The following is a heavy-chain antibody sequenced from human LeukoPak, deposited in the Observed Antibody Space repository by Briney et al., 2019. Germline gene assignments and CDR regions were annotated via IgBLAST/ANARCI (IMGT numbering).Heavy chain of an antibody. D-gene: IGHD3-10*01. CDR2: IYYTGST. CDR1: GGSINGYY. V-gene: IGHV4-59*12. J-gene: IGHJ3*02. CDR3: AKSNGYGLVDI. Sequence: KPSETLSLTCTVSGGSINGYYWSWIRQSPGKGLESLGYIYYTGSTNYNPSLKSRVTMSVDTSRNQFSLKLNSVTAADTAVYYCAKSNGYGLVDIWGQGTMVTVSS.